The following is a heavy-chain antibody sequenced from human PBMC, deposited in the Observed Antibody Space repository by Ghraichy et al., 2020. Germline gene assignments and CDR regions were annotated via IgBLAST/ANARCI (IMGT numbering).Heavy chain of an antibody. CDR1: GYSLNNYG. Sequence: ASVKVSCKASGYSLNNYGIIWVRQAPGQGLEWMGRISSYNGNTKYAQMLQGRVTMTIDTSTNTAYMELRSLRFDDTAMYYCAKVPVPGHYFDYWGQGTLVTVSS. J-gene: IGHJ4*02. CDR3: AKVPVPGHYFDY. CDR2: ISSYNGNT. D-gene: IGHD2-2*01. V-gene: IGHV1-18*01.